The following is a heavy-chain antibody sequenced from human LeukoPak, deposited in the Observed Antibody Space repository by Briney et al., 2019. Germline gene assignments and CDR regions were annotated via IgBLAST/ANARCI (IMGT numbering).Heavy chain of an antibody. V-gene: IGHV4-38-2*02. Sequence: RASETLSLTCSVSGYSISSAYYWGWIRQPPGKGLEWIGTMYHSGSTNYNPSLKSRVTISVDTSENQFSLKLSSVTAADTAVYFCAKGFRGDNFDYWGQGTLVTVSS. CDR1: GYSISSAYY. CDR2: MYHSGST. D-gene: IGHD7-27*01. CDR3: AKGFRGDNFDY. J-gene: IGHJ4*02.